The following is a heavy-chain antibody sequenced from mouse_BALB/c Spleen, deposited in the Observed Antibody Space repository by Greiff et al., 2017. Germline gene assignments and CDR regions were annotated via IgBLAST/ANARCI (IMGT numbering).Heavy chain of an antibody. Sequence: QVQLKQSGPGLVQPSQSLSITCTVSGFSLTSYGVHWVRQSPGKGLEWLGVIWSGGSTDYNAAFISRLSISKDNSKSQVFFKMNSLQANDTAIYYCARDYGNVYYYAMDDWGQGTAVTVSS. D-gene: IGHD2-1*01. J-gene: IGHJ4*01. CDR1: GFSLTSYG. CDR2: IWSGGST. V-gene: IGHV2-2*02. CDR3: ARDYGNVYYYAMDD.